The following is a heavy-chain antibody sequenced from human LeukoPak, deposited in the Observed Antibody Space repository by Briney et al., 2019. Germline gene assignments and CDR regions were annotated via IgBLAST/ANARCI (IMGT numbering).Heavy chain of an antibody. CDR1: GFTFSDYY. CDR3: ARGIAAAARLYYFYMDV. J-gene: IGHJ6*03. V-gene: IGHV3-11*04. CDR2: ISSSGSTI. Sequence: GGSLRLSCAASGFTFSDYYMSWIRQAPGKGLEWVSYISSSGSTIYYADSVKGRFTISRDNAKNSLYLQMNSLRAEDTAVYYCARGIAAAARLYYFYMDVWGKGTTVTISS. D-gene: IGHD6-13*01.